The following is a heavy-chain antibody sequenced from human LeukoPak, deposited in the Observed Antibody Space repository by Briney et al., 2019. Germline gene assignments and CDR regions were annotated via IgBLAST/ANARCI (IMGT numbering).Heavy chain of an antibody. J-gene: IGHJ5*02. CDR1: GFTFSSYG. CDR3: AKERIAAAGNTNWFNP. CDR2: IRYDGSNK. Sequence: PGGSLRLSCAASGFTFSSYGMHWVRQAPGKGLEWVAFIRYDGSNKYYADSVKGRFTISRDNSKNTLYLQMNSLRAEDTAVYYCAKERIAAAGNTNWFNPWGQGTLVTVSS. D-gene: IGHD6-13*01. V-gene: IGHV3-30*02.